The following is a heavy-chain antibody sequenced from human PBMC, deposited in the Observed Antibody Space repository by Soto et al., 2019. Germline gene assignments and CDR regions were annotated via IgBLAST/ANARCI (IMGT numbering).Heavy chain of an antibody. J-gene: IGHJ4*02. CDR3: ARGLFYDIVTGGIDY. CDR1: GFTFSNYG. V-gene: IGHV3-33*01. D-gene: IGHD3-9*01. Sequence: QVQLEESGGSVVQPGRSLRLSCAASGFTFSNYGMHWVRQAPGKGLEWVSFIWFDGTNKYYADSVKGPFTISRDNSKNTMYLQMYAVRAEDTAVYYCARGLFYDIVTGGIDYWGQGTLVTVYS. CDR2: IWFDGTNK.